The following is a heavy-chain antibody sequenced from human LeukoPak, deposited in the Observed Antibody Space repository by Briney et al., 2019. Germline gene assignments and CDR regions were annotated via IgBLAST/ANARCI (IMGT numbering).Heavy chain of an antibody. D-gene: IGHD3-3*01. CDR3: ARGRRTIFGVVRSSGFDY. Sequence: SETLSLTCAVYGGSFSGYCWSWIRQPPGKGLEWIGEINHSGSTNYNPSLKSRVTISVDTSKNQFSLKLSSVTAADTAVYYCARGRRTIFGVVRSSGFDYWGQGTLVTVSS. V-gene: IGHV4-34*01. CDR2: INHSGST. J-gene: IGHJ4*02. CDR1: GGSFSGYC.